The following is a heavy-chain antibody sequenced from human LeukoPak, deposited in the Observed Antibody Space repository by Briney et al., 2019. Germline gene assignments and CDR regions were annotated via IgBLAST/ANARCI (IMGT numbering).Heavy chain of an antibody. CDR3: AKSGGFFDT. Sequence: GGSLRLSCAVSGFTFTNYWMTWVRQAPGKGLEWVANIDQDETEKFYVDSVVGRFTISRDNGKNFLYLQMNSLRAEDTAVYYCAKSGGFFDTWGQGTLVTVSS. CDR2: IDQDETEK. D-gene: IGHD1-26*01. CDR1: GFTFTNYW. J-gene: IGHJ5*02. V-gene: IGHV3-7*01.